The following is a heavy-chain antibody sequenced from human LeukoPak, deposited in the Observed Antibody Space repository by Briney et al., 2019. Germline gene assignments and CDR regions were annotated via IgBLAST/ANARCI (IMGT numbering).Heavy chain of an antibody. Sequence: PSGTLSPTCVVSGGSISSSTWWTWVRLPPGKGLEWIGEIFHSGSTNLNPSLKSRLTMSVDESRHQFSLKLTSVTAADTAVYYCASGGLVSRYLDHWGQGTLVTVSS. D-gene: IGHD3-9*01. CDR2: IFHSGST. J-gene: IGHJ4*02. CDR3: ASGGLVSRYLDH. CDR1: GGSISSSTW. V-gene: IGHV4-4*02.